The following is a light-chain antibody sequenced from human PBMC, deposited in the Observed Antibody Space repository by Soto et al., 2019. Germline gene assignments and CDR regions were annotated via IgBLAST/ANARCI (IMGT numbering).Light chain of an antibody. J-gene: IGKJ2*01. Sequence: EIVMTQSPATLSVSPGERASLSCMASQSMSSNLAWYQQKPGQAPRLLIYGASTRATGIPARFSGSGSGTEFTLTISSLQSEDFAVYYCQQYNNWPPYTFGQGTKLEMK. CDR2: GAS. CDR3: QQYNNWPPYT. CDR1: QSMSSN. V-gene: IGKV3-15*01.